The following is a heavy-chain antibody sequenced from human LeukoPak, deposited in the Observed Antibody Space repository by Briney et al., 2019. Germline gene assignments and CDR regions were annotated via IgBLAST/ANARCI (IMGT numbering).Heavy chain of an antibody. Sequence: GGSLRLSCAASGFTFSSYWMSWVRQAPGKGLEWVANIKQDGSEKYYVDSVKGRFTISRDNAKNSLYLQMNSLRAEDTAVYYCARERYSSGWYIIDPWGRGTLVTVSS. CDR1: GFTFSSYW. CDR2: IKQDGSEK. V-gene: IGHV3-7*03. J-gene: IGHJ5*02. D-gene: IGHD6-19*01. CDR3: ARERYSSGWYIIDP.